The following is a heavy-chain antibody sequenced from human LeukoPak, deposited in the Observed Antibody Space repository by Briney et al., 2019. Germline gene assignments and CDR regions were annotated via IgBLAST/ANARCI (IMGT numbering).Heavy chain of an antibody. CDR2: IDWDDDK. CDR3: ARIRRQLVHDAFDI. V-gene: IGHV2-70*11. J-gene: IGHJ3*02. CDR1: GFSLSTGGRC. Sequence: SGPALVKPPQTLTLTCTFSGFSLSTGGRCVSWIRQPPGKALEWLSRIDWDDDKYYSTSLKTRLTISKATSKNQVVLTMTNMDPVDTATYYCARIRRQLVHDAFDIWGQGTMATVSS. D-gene: IGHD6-6*01.